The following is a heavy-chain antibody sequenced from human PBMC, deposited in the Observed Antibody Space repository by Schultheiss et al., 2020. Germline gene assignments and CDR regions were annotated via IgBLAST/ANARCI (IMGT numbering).Heavy chain of an antibody. J-gene: IGHJ6*02. Sequence: SGPTLVKPTQTLTLTCTFSGFSLSTSGVGVGWIRQPPGKALEWLALIDWDDDKYYSTSLKTRLTISKDTSKNQVVLTMTNMDPVDTATYFCARTWGGAYYYYGMDVWGQGTTVTVSS. CDR1: GFSLSTSGVG. V-gene: IGHV2-70*12. CDR3: ARTWGGAYYYYGMDV. D-gene: IGHD3-16*01. CDR2: IDWDDDK.